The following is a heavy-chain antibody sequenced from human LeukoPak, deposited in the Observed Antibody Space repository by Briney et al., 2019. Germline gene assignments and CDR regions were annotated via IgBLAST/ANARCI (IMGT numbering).Heavy chain of an antibody. CDR1: GSTFSSYE. D-gene: IGHD2-2*01. J-gene: IGHJ6*02. CDR3: ARDHCSSTSCPRATYYYYYGMDV. Sequence: GGSLRLSCAASGSTFSSYEMNWVRQAPGKGLEWLSYISSSGSTIYYADSVKGRFTISRDNAKNSLYLQMNSLRAEDTAVYYCARDHCSSTSCPRATYYYYYGMDVWGQGTTVTVSS. CDR2: ISSSGSTI. V-gene: IGHV3-48*03.